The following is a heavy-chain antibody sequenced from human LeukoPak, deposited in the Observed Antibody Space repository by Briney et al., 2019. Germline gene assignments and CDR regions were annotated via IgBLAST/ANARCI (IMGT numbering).Heavy chain of an antibody. V-gene: IGHV4-59*01. CDR1: GGSISSYY. J-gene: IGHJ4*02. Sequence: NPSETLSLTCTVSGGSISSYYWSWIRQPPGKGLEWIGYIYYSGSTNYNPSLKSRVTISVDTSKNQFSLKLSSVTAADTAVYYCARHSSSWVQSFDYWGQGTLVTVSS. CDR3: ARHSSSWVQSFDY. D-gene: IGHD6-13*01. CDR2: IYYSGST.